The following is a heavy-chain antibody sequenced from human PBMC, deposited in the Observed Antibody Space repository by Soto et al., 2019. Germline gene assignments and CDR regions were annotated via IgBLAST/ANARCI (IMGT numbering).Heavy chain of an antibody. V-gene: IGHV3-23*01. CDR3: AKLDGYIYYFDH. D-gene: IGHD5-12*01. J-gene: IGHJ4*02. CDR1: GFTFSSCA. Sequence: LRLSCAASGFTFSSCAMSWVRQAPGKGLEWVSTITGIGSGGDTFYADSVKGRFTVSRDNAKNTLYLQMNSLRAEDTAVYYCAKLDGYIYYFDHWGQGTLVTVS. CDR2: ITGIGSGGDT.